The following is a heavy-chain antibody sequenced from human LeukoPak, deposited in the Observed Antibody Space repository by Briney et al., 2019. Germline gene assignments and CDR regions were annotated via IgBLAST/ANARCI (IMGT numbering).Heavy chain of an antibody. CDR3: AKDLSSTSCRYSSGCHPDY. D-gene: IGHD2-2*01. CDR1: GGPFSDYY. V-gene: IGHV4-34*01. CDR2: INHSGST. Sequence: SETLSLTCAVYGGPFSDYYWSWIRQPPGKGLEWIGEINHSGSTNYDPSLQSRVTISVDTSKNQFSLKLNSVTAADTAVYYCAKDLSSTSCRYSSGCHPDYWGQGTLVTVSS. J-gene: IGHJ4*02.